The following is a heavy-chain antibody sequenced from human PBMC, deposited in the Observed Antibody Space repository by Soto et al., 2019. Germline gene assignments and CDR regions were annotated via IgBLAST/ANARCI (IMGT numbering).Heavy chain of an antibody. CDR3: ARLGYSSSWYDY. CDR1: GGSISSYY. D-gene: IGHD6-13*01. V-gene: IGHV4-59*08. CDR2: IYYSGST. J-gene: IGHJ4*02. Sequence: SETLSLTCTVSGGSISSYYWSWIRQPPGKGLEWIGYIYYSGSTNYNPSLKSRVTISVNTSTNKFSLKLSTGTAADTAVYYCARLGYSSSWYDYWGQGTLVTVSS.